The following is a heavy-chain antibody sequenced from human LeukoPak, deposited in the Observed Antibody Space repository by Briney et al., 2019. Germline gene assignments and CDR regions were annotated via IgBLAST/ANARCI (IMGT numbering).Heavy chain of an antibody. Sequence: SETLSLTCAVSGYSISSGYYWGWIRQPPGKGLEWIGSIYHSGSTYYNPSLKSRVTTSVDTSKNQFSLKLSSVTAADTAVYYCARVEATDSGSYYLHFDYWGQGTLVTVSS. J-gene: IGHJ4*02. CDR1: GYSISSGYY. CDR2: IYHSGST. CDR3: ARVEATDSGSYYLHFDY. V-gene: IGHV4-38-2*01. D-gene: IGHD1-26*01.